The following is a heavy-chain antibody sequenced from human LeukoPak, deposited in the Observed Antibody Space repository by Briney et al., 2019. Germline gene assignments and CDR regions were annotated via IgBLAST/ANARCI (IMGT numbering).Heavy chain of an antibody. CDR3: ARRDSSGYYRPQWGAFDI. D-gene: IGHD3-22*01. Sequence: SVKVSCKASGGTFSSYAISWVRQAPGQGLEWMGGIIPIFGTANYAQKFQGRVTITADESTSTAYMELSSLRSEDTAVYYCARRDSSGYYRPQWGAFDIWGQGTMVTVSS. CDR2: IIPIFGTA. CDR1: GGTFSSYA. J-gene: IGHJ3*02. V-gene: IGHV1-69*13.